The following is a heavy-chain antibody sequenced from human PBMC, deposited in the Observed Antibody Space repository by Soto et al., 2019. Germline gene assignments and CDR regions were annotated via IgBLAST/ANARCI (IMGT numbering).Heavy chain of an antibody. V-gene: IGHV1-46*01. J-gene: IGHJ4*02. Sequence: QVQLVQSGAEVKKPGASVKVSCKASGDTFTDYYIHWVRQAPGQGLEWMGTVNPSGGHTTYAQHFLGRMTMTRDTPISALYMELTSLASVDTAVYYCARGGHVVVVTAALDYWGQGTLVTVSS. CDR2: VNPSGGHT. CDR3: ARGGHVVVVTAALDY. CDR1: GDTFTDYY. D-gene: IGHD2-21*02.